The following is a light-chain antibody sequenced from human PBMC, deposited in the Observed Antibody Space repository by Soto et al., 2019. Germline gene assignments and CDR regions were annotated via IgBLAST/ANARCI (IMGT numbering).Light chain of an antibody. CDR1: SSDVGSYNC. CDR3: SSYTTRSTLDV. V-gene: IGLV2-14*01. CDR2: EVS. Sequence: QSALTQPASVSGSPGQAITISCTGTSSDVGSYNCVSWYQQYPGKAPKLIIYEVSNRPTRVSNRFSGSKSGNTASLTISGLQAEDEADYYCSSYTTRSTLDVFGTGTELTVL. J-gene: IGLJ1*01.